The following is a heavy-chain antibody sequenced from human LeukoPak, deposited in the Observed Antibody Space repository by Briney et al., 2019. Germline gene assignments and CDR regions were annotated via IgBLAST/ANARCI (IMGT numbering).Heavy chain of an antibody. V-gene: IGHV3-48*03. J-gene: IGHJ6*03. CDR1: GLTFSSYE. D-gene: IGHD2-2*01. CDR3: ARDIYCSSTSCHPFYYYYMDV. CDR2: ISSSGSTI. Sequence: GSLRLSCAASGLTFSSYEMNWVRQAPGKGLEWVSYISSSGSTIYYADSVKGRFTISRDNAKNSLYLQMNSLRAEDTAVYYCARDIYCSSTSCHPFYYYYMDVWGKGTTVTISS.